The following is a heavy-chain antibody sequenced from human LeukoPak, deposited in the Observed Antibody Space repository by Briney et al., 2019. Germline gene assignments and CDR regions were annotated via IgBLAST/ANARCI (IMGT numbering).Heavy chain of an antibody. CDR1: GFIFGTYA. D-gene: IGHD4-17*01. CDR2: VAYDGTNQ. CDR3: ATDRHYGVTTSLRFEY. J-gene: IGHJ4*02. V-gene: IGHV3-30*04. Sequence: GGSLRFSCAASGFIFGTYAMHWVRQAPGKGLEWVAVVAYDGTNQYYADSVKGRFSISRENSKNTLYLQMNSLRGEDTAVYYCATDRHYGVTTSLRFEYWGQGTLVTLSS.